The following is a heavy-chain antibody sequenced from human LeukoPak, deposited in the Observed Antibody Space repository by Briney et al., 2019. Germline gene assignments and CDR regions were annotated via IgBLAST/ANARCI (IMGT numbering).Heavy chain of an antibody. CDR3: ARLQRRITMVRGTLDY. D-gene: IGHD3-10*01. Sequence: SETLSLTCAVYGGSFSGYYWSWIRQPPGKGLEWIGEINHSGSTNYNPSLKSRVTISVDTSKNQFSLKLSSVTAADTAVYYCARLQRRITMVRGTLDYWGQGTLVTVSS. CDR2: INHSGST. J-gene: IGHJ4*02. CDR1: GGSFSGYY. V-gene: IGHV4-34*01.